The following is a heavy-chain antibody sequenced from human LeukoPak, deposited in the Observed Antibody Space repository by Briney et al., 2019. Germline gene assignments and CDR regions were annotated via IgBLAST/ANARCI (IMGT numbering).Heavy chain of an antibody. J-gene: IGHJ4*02. D-gene: IGHD1-26*01. CDR1: GFTFSSYA. CDR3: ARMDRRWELLRPLDY. CDR2: ISYDGSNK. Sequence: GGSLRLSCAASGFTFSSYAMHWVRQAPGKGLEWVAVISYDGSNKYYADSVKGRFTISRDNSKNTLYLQMNSLRAEDTAVYYCARMDRRWELLRPLDYWGQGTLVTVSS. V-gene: IGHV3-30*04.